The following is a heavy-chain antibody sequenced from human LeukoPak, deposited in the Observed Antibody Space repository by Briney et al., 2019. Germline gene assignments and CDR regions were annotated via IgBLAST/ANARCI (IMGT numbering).Heavy chain of an antibody. Sequence: PGGSLRLSCAASGFTFSNSWMNWVRQAPGKGLEWVSSISSSSSYIYYADSVKGRFTISRDNAKNSLYLQMNSLRAEDTAVYYCARDGQLERRAFDIWGQGTMVTVSS. CDR3: ARDGQLERRAFDI. V-gene: IGHV3-21*01. J-gene: IGHJ3*02. CDR2: ISSSSSYI. D-gene: IGHD1-1*01. CDR1: GFTFSNSW.